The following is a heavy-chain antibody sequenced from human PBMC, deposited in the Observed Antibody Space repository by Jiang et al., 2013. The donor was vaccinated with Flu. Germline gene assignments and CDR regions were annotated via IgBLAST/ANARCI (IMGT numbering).Heavy chain of an antibody. Sequence: EVKKPGSSVKVSCKVSGDTFSYAISWVRQAPGQGLEWMGGIIPIFGKSDYAQKFQGRVTITADESTSTAYMELSSLRSEDTAFYYCAGEGSGYSRTWFDDWGQGILLTVSS. CDR1: GDTFSYA. CDR2: IIPIFGKS. D-gene: IGHD6-13*01. J-gene: IGHJ4*01. CDR3: AGEGSGYSRTWFDD. V-gene: IGHV1-69*01.